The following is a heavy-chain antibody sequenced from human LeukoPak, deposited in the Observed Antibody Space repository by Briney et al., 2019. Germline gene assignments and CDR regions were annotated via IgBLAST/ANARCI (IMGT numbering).Heavy chain of an antibody. J-gene: IGHJ5*02. Sequence: SETLSLTCTVSGASISSTTYYWGWIRQPPRKGLEWIASIYYSGSTYYNPSLKSRVTISVDTSKNQFSLKLSSVTAADTAVYYCARALWSNWFDPWGQGTLVTVSS. CDR1: GASISSTTYY. CDR2: IYYSGST. V-gene: IGHV4-39*01. CDR3: ARALWSNWFDP. D-gene: IGHD5-18*01.